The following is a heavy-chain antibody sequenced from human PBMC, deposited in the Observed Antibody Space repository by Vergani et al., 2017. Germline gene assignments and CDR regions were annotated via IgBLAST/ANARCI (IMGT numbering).Heavy chain of an antibody. Sequence: QVQLQESGPGLVKPSQTLSLTCTVSGGSINSHNYYWSWIRQPAGKGLEWIGRIHTSGSTNYNPSLKSRVTMSEDTSKIQFSLNLTSVTAADTAVYFCARGSCLGGSFYKPLFDYWGQGILVTVSS. CDR1: GGSINSHNYY. J-gene: IGHJ4*02. V-gene: IGHV4-61*02. CDR3: ARGSCLGGSFYKPLFDY. CDR2: IHTSGST. D-gene: IGHD2-15*01.